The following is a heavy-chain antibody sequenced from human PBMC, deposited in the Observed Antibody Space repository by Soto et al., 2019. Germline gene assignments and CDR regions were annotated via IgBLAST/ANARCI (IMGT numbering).Heavy chain of an antibody. CDR3: ARVVGGSSWEPYYYYYGMDV. D-gene: IGHD6-13*01. CDR1: GGSISSYY. J-gene: IGHJ6*02. CDR2: IYYSGST. Sequence: SETLSLTCTVSGGSISSYYWSWIRQPPGKGLEWIGYIYYSGSTNYNPSLKSRVTISVDTSKNQFSLKLSSVTAADTAVYYCARVVGGSSWEPYYYYYGMDVWGQGTTVTVSS. V-gene: IGHV4-59*01.